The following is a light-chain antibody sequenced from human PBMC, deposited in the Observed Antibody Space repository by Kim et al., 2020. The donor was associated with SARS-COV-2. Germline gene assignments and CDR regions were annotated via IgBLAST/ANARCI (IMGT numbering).Light chain of an antibody. Sequence: SYELTQPPSVSVSPGQTASITCSGDKLGDKYACWYQQKQGQSPVLVIYQDSKRPSGIPERFSGSNSGNTATLTISGTQAMDEADYYCQAWEVFGTWT. CDR3: QAWEV. J-gene: IGLJ1*01. CDR1: KLGDKY. CDR2: QDS. V-gene: IGLV3-1*01.